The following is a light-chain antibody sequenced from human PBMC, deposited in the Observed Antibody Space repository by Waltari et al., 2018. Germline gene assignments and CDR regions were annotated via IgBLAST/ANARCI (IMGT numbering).Light chain of an antibody. CDR2: DAS. CDR3: QQYSDWPLT. J-gene: IGKJ4*01. V-gene: IGKV3-15*01. Sequence: EIVMTQSPATLSVSPGERVTLSCRASQSVNNKLAWYQQKPGQAPRLLIYDASTRATGIPTSFSGSGSGTEFTITIGSLQSEDFAVYYCQQYSDWPLTFGGGTKVEIK. CDR1: QSVNNK.